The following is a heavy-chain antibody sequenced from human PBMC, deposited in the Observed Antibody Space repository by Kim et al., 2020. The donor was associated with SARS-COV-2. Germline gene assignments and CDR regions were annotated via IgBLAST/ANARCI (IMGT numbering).Heavy chain of an antibody. CDR2: INPNSGGT. J-gene: IGHJ6*02. D-gene: IGHD3-16*01. V-gene: IGHV1-2*02. Sequence: ASVKVSCKASGYTFTGYYMHWVRQAPGQGLEWMGWINPNSGGTNYAQKFQGRVTMTRDTSISTAYMELSRLRSDDTAVYYCASGGRMSPRYYYYGMDVWGQGTTVTVSS. CDR1: GYTFTGYY. CDR3: ASGGRMSPRYYYYGMDV.